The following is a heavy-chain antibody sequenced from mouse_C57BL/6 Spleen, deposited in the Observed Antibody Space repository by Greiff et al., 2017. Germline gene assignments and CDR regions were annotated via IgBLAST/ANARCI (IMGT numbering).Heavy chain of an antibody. CDR3: ARKVQAWFAY. CDR1: GYTFTSYW. CDR2: IDPSDSYT. V-gene: IGHV1-50*01. Sequence: VQLQQPGAELVKPGASVKLSCKASGYTFTSYWMQWVKQRPRQGLEWIGEIDPSDSYTNYNQKFKGKATLTVDTSASTADMQRSSLTSEDSAVYYCARKVQAWFAYWGQGTLVTVSA. D-gene: IGHD2-14*01. J-gene: IGHJ3*01.